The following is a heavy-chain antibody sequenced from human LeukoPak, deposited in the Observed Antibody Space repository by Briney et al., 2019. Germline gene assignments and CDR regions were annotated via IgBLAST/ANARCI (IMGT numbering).Heavy chain of an antibody. J-gene: IGHJ4*02. Sequence: PGGSVTLSCAASGFTFRHYAMHWVRQAPGKALEWVAVIWSDGTNQYYADSVKGRFTIYRDDFQKRVFLQMNNLRVEDTALYYCAKDAQRGFDYSNSLQYWGQGALVTVSS. V-gene: IGHV3-33*06. CDR2: IWSDGTNQ. CDR3: AKDAQRGFDYSNSLQY. D-gene: IGHD4-11*01. CDR1: GFTFRHYA.